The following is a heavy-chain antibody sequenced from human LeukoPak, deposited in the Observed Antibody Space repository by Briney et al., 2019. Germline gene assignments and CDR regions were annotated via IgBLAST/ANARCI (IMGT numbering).Heavy chain of an antibody. CDR1: GFTFSDYY. CDR2: ISSSGSTI. J-gene: IGHJ6*02. CDR3: ARESVDTAMAGYYYYYGMDV. D-gene: IGHD5-18*01. Sequence: GWSLRLYCAAYGFTFSDYYMSWIRQAPGKGLEWVSYISSSGSTIYYADSVKGRFTISRDNAKNSLYLQMNSLRAEDTAVYYCARESVDTAMAGYYYYYGMDVWGQGTTVTVSS. V-gene: IGHV3-11*01.